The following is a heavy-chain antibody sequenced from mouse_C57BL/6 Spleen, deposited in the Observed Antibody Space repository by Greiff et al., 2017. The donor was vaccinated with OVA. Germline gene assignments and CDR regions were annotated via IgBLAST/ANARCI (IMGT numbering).Heavy chain of an antibody. CDR2: IHPSDSDT. CDR1: LPTLTSYW. CDR3: ALITTVVATDYFDY. V-gene: IGHV1-74*01. J-gene: IGHJ2*01. D-gene: IGHD1-1*01. Sequence: HLQQPCSALVQTGASLTLSVPPSLPTLTSYWMHGEKKRHCQGLEWIGRIHPSDSDTNYNQTFQGKATLTVDKSSSTAYMQLSSLTSEDSAVYYCALITTVVATDYFDYWGQGTTLTVSS.